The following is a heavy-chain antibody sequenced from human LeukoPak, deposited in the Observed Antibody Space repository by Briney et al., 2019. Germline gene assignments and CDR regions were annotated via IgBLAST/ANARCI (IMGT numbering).Heavy chain of an antibody. V-gene: IGHV1-18*01. D-gene: IGHD4-23*01. CDR3: ARGRDYGGKPGYFDL. J-gene: IGHJ2*01. Sequence: ASVKVSCKASGYTFTSYGISWVRQAPGQGLEWMGWISAYNGNTNYAQKFQGRVTITADKSTSTAYMELSSLRSEDTAVYYCARGRDYGGKPGYFDLWGRGTLVTVSS. CDR2: ISAYNGNT. CDR1: GYTFTSYG.